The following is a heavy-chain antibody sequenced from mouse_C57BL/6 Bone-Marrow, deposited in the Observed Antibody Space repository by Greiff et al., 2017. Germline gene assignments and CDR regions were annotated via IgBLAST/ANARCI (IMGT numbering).Heavy chain of an antibody. CDR2: IDPSDSYT. V-gene: IGHV1-69*01. D-gene: IGHD4-1*01. CDR3: ARWDWDEGY. J-gene: IGHJ2*01. CDR1: GYTFTSYW. Sequence: VQLQQPGAELVMPGASVKLSCKASGYTFTSYWMHWVKQRPGQGLEWIGEIDPSDSYTNYNQKFKGKSTLTVDKSSSTVYMQLSSLTSEDSAVYYCARWDWDEGYWGQGTTLTVSS.